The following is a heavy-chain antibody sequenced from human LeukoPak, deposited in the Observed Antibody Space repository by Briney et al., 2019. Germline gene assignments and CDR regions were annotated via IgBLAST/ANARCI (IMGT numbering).Heavy chain of an antibody. CDR3: AKGNHYGDYLDGMDV. CDR2: ISWNSGSI. CDR1: GFTFDDYA. J-gene: IGHJ6*02. Sequence: GGSLRLSCAASGFTFDDYAMHWVRQAPGKGLEWVSGISWNSGSIGYADSVKGRFTISRDNAKNSLYPQMNSLRAEDTALYYCAKGNHYGDYLDGMDVWGQGTTVTVSS. D-gene: IGHD4-17*01. V-gene: IGHV3-9*01.